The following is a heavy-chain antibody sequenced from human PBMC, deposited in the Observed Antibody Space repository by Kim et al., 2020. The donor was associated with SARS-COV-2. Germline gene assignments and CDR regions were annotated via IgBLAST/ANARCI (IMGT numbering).Heavy chain of an antibody. Sequence: GGSLRLSCAASGFTFRSAWMDWVRQAPGKGLEWVGRIKSKSDGGTTTYAAPVKGRFTISRDDSKNTLYLQMNNLKTEDTAMYYCTSAECSTTTCSDYWG. CDR3: TSAECSTTTCSDY. J-gene: IGHJ4*01. D-gene: IGHD2-2*01. CDR1: GFTFRSAW. CDR2: IKSKSDGGTT. V-gene: IGHV3-15*01.